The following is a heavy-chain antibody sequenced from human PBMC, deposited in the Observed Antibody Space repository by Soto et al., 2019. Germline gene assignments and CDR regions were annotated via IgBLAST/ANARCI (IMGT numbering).Heavy chain of an antibody. D-gene: IGHD3-22*01. V-gene: IGHV3-23*01. CDR3: AKDQYYYDSSPLDY. CDR2: ISGSGGST. CDR1: GVTFISYA. Sequence: WGSLRLSCRASGVTFISYARSWVLKAPGKGLEWVSAISGSGGSTYYADSVKGRFTISRDNSKNTLYLQMNSLRAEDTAVYYCAKDQYYYDSSPLDYWGQGTLVTVSS. J-gene: IGHJ4*02.